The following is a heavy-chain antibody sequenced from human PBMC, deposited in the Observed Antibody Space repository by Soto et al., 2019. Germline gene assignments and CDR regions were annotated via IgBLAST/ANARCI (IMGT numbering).Heavy chain of an antibody. CDR1: GYTFTSYG. CDR2: ISAYNGNT. D-gene: IGHD5-18*01. V-gene: IGHV1-18*01. CDR3: ARDARQQLCLPRFDY. Sequence: ASVKVSCKASGYTFTSYGMSWVRQAPGQGLEWMGWISAYNGNTNYAQKLQGRVTMTTDTSTSTAYMELRSLRSDDTAVYYCARDARQQLCLPRFDYWGQGTLVTVSS. J-gene: IGHJ4*02.